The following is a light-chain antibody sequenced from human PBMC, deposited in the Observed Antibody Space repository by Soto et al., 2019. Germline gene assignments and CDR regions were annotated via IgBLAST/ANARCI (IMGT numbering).Light chain of an antibody. CDR2: ENN. J-gene: IGLJ3*02. CDR3: GTWDSSLSAENWV. Sequence: QSVLTQPPSVSAAPGQKVTISCSGSSSNIGNNYVSWYQQLPGTAPKLLIYENNKRPSGIPDRFSGSKSGTSATLGITGLQTGDEADYYCGTWDSSLSAENWVFGGGTQLTVL. CDR1: SSNIGNNY. V-gene: IGLV1-51*02.